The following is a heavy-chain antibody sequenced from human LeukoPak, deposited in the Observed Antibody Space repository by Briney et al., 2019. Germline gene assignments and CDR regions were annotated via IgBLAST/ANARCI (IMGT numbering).Heavy chain of an antibody. D-gene: IGHD4-23*01. CDR1: GFTFSGSA. CDR2: ISGSGRSP. Sequence: PGGSLRLSCAASGFTFSGSAMHWVRQAPGQGLEWVSGISGSGRSPYYADSVKGRFTISRDNSKNTLYLQMNSLRAEDTAIYYCAKDYHYGGNSFFDSWGQGTLVTLSS. J-gene: IGHJ4*02. V-gene: IGHV3-23*01. CDR3: AKDYHYGGNSFFDS.